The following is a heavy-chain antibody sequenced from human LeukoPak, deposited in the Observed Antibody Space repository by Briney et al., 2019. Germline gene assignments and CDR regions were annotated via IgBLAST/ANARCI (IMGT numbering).Heavy chain of an antibody. CDR3: ARVTKYYYDSSGYYYVFDI. J-gene: IGHJ3*02. D-gene: IGHD3-22*01. CDR1: GYTFTGYY. CDR2: INPNSGGT. Sequence: ASVKVSCKASGYTFTGYYIQWVRQAPGQGLEWMGLINPNSGGTNYAQKFQGRVTMTMDTSISTAYMELSRLRSDDTAVYYCARVTKYYYDSSGYYYVFDIWGQGTMVTVSS. V-gene: IGHV1-2*02.